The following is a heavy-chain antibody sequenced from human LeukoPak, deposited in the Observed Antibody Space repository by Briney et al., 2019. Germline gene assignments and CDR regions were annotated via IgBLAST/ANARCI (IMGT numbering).Heavy chain of an antibody. J-gene: IGHJ4*02. CDR3: ARAFLETYYYGSGRYRRDKVTSDY. CDR2: IYYSGST. D-gene: IGHD3-10*01. V-gene: IGHV4-39*01. Sequence: SETLSLTCTVSGGSISSSSYYWGWIRQPPGKGLEWIGSIYYSGSTYYNPSLKSRVTISVDTSKNQFSLKLSSVTAADTAVYYCARAFLETYYYGSGRYRRDKVTSDYWGQGTLVTVSS. CDR1: GGSISSSSYY.